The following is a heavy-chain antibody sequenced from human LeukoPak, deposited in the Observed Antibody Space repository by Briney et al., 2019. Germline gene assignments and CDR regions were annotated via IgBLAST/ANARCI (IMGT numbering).Heavy chain of an antibody. CDR2: IKSKTDGGTT. J-gene: IGHJ3*02. D-gene: IGHD6-19*01. V-gene: IGHV3-15*01. CDR3: TTDSQGSGWYLEATDAFDI. Sequence: PGGSLRLSCAASGFTFSNAWMSWVRQAPGKGLEWVGRIKSKTDGGTTDYAAPVKGRFTISRDDSKNTLYLQMNSLKTEDTAVYYCTTDSQGSGWYLEATDAFDIWGQGTMVTVSS. CDR1: GFTFSNAW.